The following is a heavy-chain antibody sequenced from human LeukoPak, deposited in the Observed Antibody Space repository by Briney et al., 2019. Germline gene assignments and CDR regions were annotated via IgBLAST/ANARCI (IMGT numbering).Heavy chain of an antibody. V-gene: IGHV3-30*18. CDR2: ISYDGSNK. Sequence: PGGSLRLSCAASGFTFSSYGMHWVRQAPGKGLEWVAVISYDGSNKYYADSVKGRFTISRDNSKNTLYLQMNSLRAEDTAVYYCAKEAYDSSGYLGYFDYWGQGTLVTVS. J-gene: IGHJ4*02. CDR3: AKEAYDSSGYLGYFDY. D-gene: IGHD3-22*01. CDR1: GFTFSSYG.